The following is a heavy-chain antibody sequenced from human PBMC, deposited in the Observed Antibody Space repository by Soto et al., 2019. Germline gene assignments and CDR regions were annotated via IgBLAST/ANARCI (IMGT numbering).Heavy chain of an antibody. CDR3: ARAVDFWSGYYTPPYYYYGMDV. CDR2: IYYSGST. J-gene: IGHJ6*02. V-gene: IGHV4-31*03. CDR1: GGSISSGGYY. Sequence: TLSLTCTVSGGSISSGGYYWSWIRQHPGKGLEWIGYIYYSGSTYYNPSLKSRVTISVDTSKNQFSLKLSSVTAADTAVYYCARAVDFWSGYYTPPYYYYGMDVWGQGTTVTVSS. D-gene: IGHD3-3*01.